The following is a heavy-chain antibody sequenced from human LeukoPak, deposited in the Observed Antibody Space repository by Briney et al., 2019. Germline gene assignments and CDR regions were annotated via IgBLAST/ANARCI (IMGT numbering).Heavy chain of an antibody. CDR3: AKDFRIGYSAHFDY. Sequence: GGSLRLSCVGSGFAFRSHAMSWVRQAPGKGLEFVSGIYENGGTTYYADSVKGRFSISRDNSKNTLYLQMDSLRGEDTAVYYCAKDFRIGYSAHFDYWGQGALVTVSS. V-gene: IGHV3-23*01. D-gene: IGHD2-21*01. CDR2: IYENGGTT. CDR1: GFAFRSHA. J-gene: IGHJ4*02.